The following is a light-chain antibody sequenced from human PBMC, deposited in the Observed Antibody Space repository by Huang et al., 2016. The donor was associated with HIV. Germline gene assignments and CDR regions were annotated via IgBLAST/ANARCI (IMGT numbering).Light chain of an antibody. J-gene: IGKJ5*01. CDR3: QQYYDWPPIT. V-gene: IGKV3-15*01. CDR2: GTS. CDR1: QSLDTL. Sequence: EIVMTQSPATLSLFPGERATLSCRASQSLDTLLAWYQQAPGQAPRLLFSGTSVRATGVPARFSASGSGTEFTLTISGVQSEDIGVYYCQQYYDWPPITFGQGTRLEI.